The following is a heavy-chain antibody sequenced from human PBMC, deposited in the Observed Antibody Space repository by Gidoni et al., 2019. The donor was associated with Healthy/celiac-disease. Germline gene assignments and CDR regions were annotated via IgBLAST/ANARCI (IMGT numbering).Heavy chain of an antibody. CDR1: GGSISSSSYY. CDR2: IYYSGST. J-gene: IGHJ3*02. D-gene: IGHD2-2*01. CDR3: ARHGGYCSSTSCSWDAFDI. V-gene: IGHV4-39*01. Sequence: QLQLQESGPGLVKPSETLSLPCTVSGGSISSSSYYWGWIRQPPGKGLEWIGSIYYSGSTYYNPSLKSRVTISVDTSKNQFSLKLSSVTAADTAVYYCARHGGYCSSTSCSWDAFDIWGQGTMVTVSS.